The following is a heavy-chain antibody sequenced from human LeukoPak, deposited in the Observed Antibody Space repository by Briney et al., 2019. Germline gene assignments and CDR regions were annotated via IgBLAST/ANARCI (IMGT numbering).Heavy chain of an antibody. CDR2: ISGSGGRT. Sequence: GGSLRLSCATSGFTSSSYAMSWVRQAPGKGLEWVSGISGSGGRTYYADSVKGRFTISRDNSKNTLYLQMNSLRAEDTAVYYCAASRDYYYYYMDVWGKGTTVTISS. J-gene: IGHJ6*03. CDR3: AASRDYYYYYMDV. V-gene: IGHV3-23*01. CDR1: GFTSSSYA.